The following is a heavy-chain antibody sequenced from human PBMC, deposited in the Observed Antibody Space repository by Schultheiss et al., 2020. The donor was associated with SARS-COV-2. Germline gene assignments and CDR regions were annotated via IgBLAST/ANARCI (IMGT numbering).Heavy chain of an antibody. CDR1: GYTFTGYY. D-gene: IGHD1-26*01. V-gene: IGHV1-18*04. J-gene: IGHJ3*02. Sequence: ASVKVSCKASGYTFTGYYMHWVRQAPGQGLEWMGWISAYNGNTNYAQKLQGRVTMTTDTSTSTAYMELRSLRSDDTAVYYCARGRDIVGATTMDAFDIWGQGTMVTVAS. CDR3: ARGRDIVGATTMDAFDI. CDR2: ISAYNGNT.